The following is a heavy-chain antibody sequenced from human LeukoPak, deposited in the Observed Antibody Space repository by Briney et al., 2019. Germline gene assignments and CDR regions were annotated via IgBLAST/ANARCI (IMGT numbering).Heavy chain of an antibody. Sequence: ASVKVSCKASGYTFTGYYMHWVRQAPGQGLEWMGWINPNSGGTNYAQKFQGRVTMTRDTSISTAYMELSRPRSDDTAVYYCARERVSSGYSYYYYGMDVWGQGTTVTVSS. CDR2: INPNSGGT. CDR3: ARERVSSGYSYYYYGMDV. J-gene: IGHJ6*02. V-gene: IGHV1-2*02. CDR1: GYTFTGYY. D-gene: IGHD3-22*01.